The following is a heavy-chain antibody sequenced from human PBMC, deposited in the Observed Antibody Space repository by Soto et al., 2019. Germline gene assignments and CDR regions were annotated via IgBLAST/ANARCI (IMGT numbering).Heavy chain of an antibody. Sequence: QVQLQQWGAGLLKPSETLSLTCAVYGGSFSGYYWGWIRQPPGKGLEWIGEINHSGSTNYNPSLKSRVTISVDTSKNQFSLKLSSVTAADTAVYYCARAPYCGGDCYSGKGWFDPWGQGTLVTVSS. J-gene: IGHJ5*02. CDR2: INHSGST. CDR3: ARAPYCGGDCYSGKGWFDP. V-gene: IGHV4-34*01. CDR1: GGSFSGYY. D-gene: IGHD2-21*02.